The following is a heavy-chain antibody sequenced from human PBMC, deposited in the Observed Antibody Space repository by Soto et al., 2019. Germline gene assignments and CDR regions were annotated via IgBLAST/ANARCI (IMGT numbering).Heavy chain of an antibody. D-gene: IGHD3-10*01. J-gene: IGHJ4*02. Sequence: GSLRLSCAASGFTFRGPAMHWVRQASGKGLEWVGLFRSKANSYGTAYAASVKGRFTIYRDDSKNTAYLQMNSPKPEDKAVYYCTRVSYGSGSYYKDYWGQGTLVTVSS. CDR2: FRSKANSYGT. CDR1: GFTFRGPA. CDR3: TRVSYGSGSYYKDY. V-gene: IGHV3-73*01.